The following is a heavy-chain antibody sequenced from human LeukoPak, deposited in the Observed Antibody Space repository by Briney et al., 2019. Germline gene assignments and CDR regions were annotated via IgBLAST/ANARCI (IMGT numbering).Heavy chain of an antibody. CDR2: ISGSGGST. Sequence: GGSLRLSCAASGFTFSSYAMSWVRQAPGKGLEWVSAISGSGGSTYYADSVKGRFTISRDNSKNTLYLQMNSLRAEDTAVYYCAKAPLRWLQPPLGYWGQGTLVTVSS. D-gene: IGHD5-12*01. CDR1: GFTFSSYA. J-gene: IGHJ4*02. CDR3: AKAPLRWLQPPLGY. V-gene: IGHV3-23*01.